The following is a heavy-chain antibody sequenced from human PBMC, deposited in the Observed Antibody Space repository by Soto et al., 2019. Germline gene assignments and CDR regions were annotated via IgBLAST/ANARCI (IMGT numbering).Heavy chain of an antibody. CDR1: GFTFSDYY. CDR2: SSSTGTTV. D-gene: IGHD6-19*01. J-gene: IGHJ4*02. Sequence: GGSLRLSCAVSGFTFSDYYMSWLRQAPGKGLEWISHSSSTGTTVHYADSVKGRFTISRDNAKRSLYLQMNSLRAEDTAVYYCARDLLIAVAATGTCDYWGQGTLVTVSS. V-gene: IGHV3-11*01. CDR3: ARDLLIAVAATGTCDY.